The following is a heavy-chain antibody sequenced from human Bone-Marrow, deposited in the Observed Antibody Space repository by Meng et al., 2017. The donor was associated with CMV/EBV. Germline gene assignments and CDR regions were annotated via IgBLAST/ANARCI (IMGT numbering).Heavy chain of an antibody. Sequence: GGSLRLSCAASGFTFSSYAMSWVRQAPGKGLEWVSAISGSGGSTYYADSVKGRFTISRDNSKNTLYLQMNSLRAEDTAVYYCAKSVNIAARPAYYYGMDVWGPGTTVTVSS. V-gene: IGHV3-23*01. CDR2: ISGSGGST. CDR3: AKSVNIAARPAYYYGMDV. CDR1: GFTFSSYA. D-gene: IGHD6-6*01. J-gene: IGHJ6*02.